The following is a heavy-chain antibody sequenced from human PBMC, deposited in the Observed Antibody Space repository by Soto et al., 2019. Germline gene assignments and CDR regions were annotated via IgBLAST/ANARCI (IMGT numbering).Heavy chain of an antibody. CDR1: GGTFSSYS. CDR2: IIPIFGTA. V-gene: IGHV1-69*06. Sequence: SVKVSCKSSGGTFSSYSISWGRQAPGQGLECMGGIIPIFGTANYAQKFQGRVTITADKSTSTAYMELSSLRSEDTAVYYCARKYYYDSSGYSWGQGTLVTVSS. D-gene: IGHD3-22*01. CDR3: ARKYYYDSSGYS. J-gene: IGHJ4*02.